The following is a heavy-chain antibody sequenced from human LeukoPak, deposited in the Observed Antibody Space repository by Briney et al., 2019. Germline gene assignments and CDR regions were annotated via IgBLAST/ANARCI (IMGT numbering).Heavy chain of an antibody. V-gene: IGHV3-23*01. CDR1: GFTFTSYA. Sequence: GGSLRLSCAASGFTFTSYAMSWVRQTPGKGLEWVSFISDSSAGDSTYYADSVRGRFTISRDSSKSTLYLQMNSLRAEDMALYYCTKVSTTGVGGRGYFDQWGQGTQVTVSS. CDR2: ISDSSAGDST. CDR3: TKVSTTGVGGRGYFDQ. J-gene: IGHJ4*02. D-gene: IGHD1-1*01.